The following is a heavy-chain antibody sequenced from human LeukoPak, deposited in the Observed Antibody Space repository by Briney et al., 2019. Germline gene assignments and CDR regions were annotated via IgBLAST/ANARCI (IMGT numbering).Heavy chain of an antibody. CDR3: ARGPNYYDSSGYGEALGY. CDR2: MNPNSGNT. D-gene: IGHD3-22*01. V-gene: IGHV1-8*02. Sequence: ASVKVFCKASGYTFTSYYMHWVRQAPGQGLEWMGWMNPNSGNTGYAQKFQGRVTMTRNTSISTAYMELSSLRSEDTAVYYCARGPNYYDSSGYGEALGYWGQGTLVTVSS. J-gene: IGHJ4*02. CDR1: GYTFTSYY.